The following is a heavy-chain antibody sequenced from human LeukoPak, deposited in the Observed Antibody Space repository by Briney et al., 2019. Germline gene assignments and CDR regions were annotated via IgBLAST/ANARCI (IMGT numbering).Heavy chain of an antibody. CDR3: ARGGYYYDSSGRQRVDFDY. V-gene: IGHV3-48*01. CDR2: ISSVSSTI. J-gene: IGHJ4*02. Sequence: PGGSLRLSCAASGFTFSSYGMNWVRQAPGRGLEWVSYISSVSSTIYYADSVKGRFTISRDNAKTSLYLQMNSLRAEDTAVYYCARGGYYYDSSGRQRVDFDYWGQGTLVTVSS. D-gene: IGHD3-22*01. CDR1: GFTFSSYG.